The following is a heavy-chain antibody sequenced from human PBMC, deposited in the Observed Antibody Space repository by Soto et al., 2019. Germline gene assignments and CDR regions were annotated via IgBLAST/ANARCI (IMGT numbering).Heavy chain of an antibody. J-gene: IGHJ4*02. V-gene: IGHV3-33*01. D-gene: IGHD4-17*01. Sequence: GGSLRLSCAASGFTFSSYGMHWVRQAPGKGLEWVAVIWYDGSNKYYADSVKGRFTISRDNSKNTLYLQMNSLRAEDTAVYYCARDPPHGDYYFDYWGQGTLVTVSS. CDR1: GFTFSSYG. CDR3: ARDPPHGDYYFDY. CDR2: IWYDGSNK.